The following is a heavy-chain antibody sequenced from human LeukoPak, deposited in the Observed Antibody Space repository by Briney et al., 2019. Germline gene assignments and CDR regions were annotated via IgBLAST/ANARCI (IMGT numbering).Heavy chain of an antibody. CDR1: GFTFSSYA. CDR3: AKALAYSYAKFDY. V-gene: IGHV3-23*01. J-gene: IGHJ4*02. Sequence: GGSLRLSCAASGFTFSSYAMSWVRQAPGKGLEWVSRISGSGSTTYYTDSVKGRFTVSRDNSKNTLYLQMDSLRVEDKAIYYCAKALAYSYAKFDYWGQGTLVTVSS. CDR2: ISGSGSTT. D-gene: IGHD5-18*01.